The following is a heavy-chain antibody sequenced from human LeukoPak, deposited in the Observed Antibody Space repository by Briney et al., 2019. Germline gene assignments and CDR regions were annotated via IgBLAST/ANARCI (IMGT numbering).Heavy chain of an antibody. CDR3: AKAPSPYYYDSSGYHTPYYFDY. CDR1: GFTFSSYA. Sequence: PGGSLRLSCAASGFTFSSYAMSWVRQAPGKGLEWVSAISGSGGSTYYADSVKGRFTISRDNSKNTLYLQMNSLRAEDTAVYYCAKAPSPYYYDSSGYHTPYYFDYWGQGTLVTVSS. CDR2: ISGSGGST. V-gene: IGHV3-23*01. D-gene: IGHD3-22*01. J-gene: IGHJ4*02.